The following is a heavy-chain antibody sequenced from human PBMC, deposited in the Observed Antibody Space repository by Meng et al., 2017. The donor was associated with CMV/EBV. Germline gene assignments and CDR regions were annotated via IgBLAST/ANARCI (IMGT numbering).Heavy chain of an antibody. J-gene: IGHJ4*02. Sequence: QQLLPGAAPGLMTPSATLLLSCTCRGGGSSSSSYCCGWIRSPTGRVQGLIRRYYYSGSNYYYPFSKNRGTISVAASTNQFFLKLSYVTAADTAVYYCSRESAVDGVVDYWGQGTLVTVFS. V-gene: IGHV4-39*07. CDR2: YYYSGSN. CDR3: SRESAVDGVVDY. D-gene: IGHD6-19*01. CDR1: GGGSSSSSYC.